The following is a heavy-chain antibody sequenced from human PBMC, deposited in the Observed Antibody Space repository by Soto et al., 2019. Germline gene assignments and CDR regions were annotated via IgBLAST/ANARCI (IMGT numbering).Heavy chain of an antibody. Sequence: ASVKVSCKASGYTFGHFYITWVRQAPGQWLEWMGAISPHNRNTNYAEKFRGRVTMTTDTSTTTAYMELRSLRSDDTAVYYCARDPRSLPTLRYFDWSFDFWGQGTLVTVSS. D-gene: IGHD3-9*01. J-gene: IGHJ4*02. CDR2: ISPHNRNT. CDR1: GYTFGHFY. V-gene: IGHV1-18*01. CDR3: ARDPRSLPTLRYFDWSFDF.